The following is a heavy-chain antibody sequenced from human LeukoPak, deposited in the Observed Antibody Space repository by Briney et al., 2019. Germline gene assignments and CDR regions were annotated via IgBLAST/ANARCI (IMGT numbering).Heavy chain of an antibody. J-gene: IGHJ4*02. CDR3: AKAESGGLPWSIHY. Sequence: GGSLRLSCAASGFTFDDFAMHWVRQAPGKGLEWISFISWDGDQTYYADSVKGRFTISRDNGENSLYLQMSSLRTEDTALYYCAKAESGGLPWSIHYWGQGTKVTVSS. CDR1: GFTFDDFA. V-gene: IGHV3-43D*03. D-gene: IGHD2-15*01. CDR2: ISWDGDQT.